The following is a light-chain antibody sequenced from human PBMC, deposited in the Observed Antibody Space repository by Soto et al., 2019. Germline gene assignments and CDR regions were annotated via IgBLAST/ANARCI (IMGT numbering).Light chain of an antibody. V-gene: IGLV1-51*01. CDR2: DDN. CDR1: SSTIVTNY. Sequence: QSVLTQPPSVSAAPGQRITISCSGSSSTIVTNYVARYRHLPGPDTRLLIGDDNKRRSGIPDRFSGAKYGTSATLDITGLQTGDEADYYGGTWDTSLSAGVFAGGTKVIVI. CDR3: GTWDTSLSAGV. J-gene: IGLJ3*02.